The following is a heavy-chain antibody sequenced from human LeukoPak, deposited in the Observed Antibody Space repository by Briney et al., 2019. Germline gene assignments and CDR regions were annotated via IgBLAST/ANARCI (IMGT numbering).Heavy chain of an antibody. CDR3: ARGGRWLQFYDY. J-gene: IGHJ4*02. CDR2: IYHSGST. D-gene: IGHD5-24*01. V-gene: IGHV4-38-2*02. CDR1: GYSISSGYY. Sequence: SETLSLTCTVSGYSISSGYYWGWIRQPPGKGLEWIGSIYHSGSTYYNPSLKSRVTISVDTSKNQFSLKLSSVTAADTAVYYCARGGRWLQFYDYWGQGTLVTVSS.